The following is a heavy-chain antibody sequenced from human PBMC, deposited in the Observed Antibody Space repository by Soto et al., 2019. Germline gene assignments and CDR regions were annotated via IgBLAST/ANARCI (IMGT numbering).Heavy chain of an antibody. CDR3: ATMGTPATGLYFFDY. V-gene: IGHV4-39*01. Sequence: SETLSLPCTVSGGSISSSGYYLCWIRQPPGNVLEWIGSIYYSGSTYYNLSLKSRVTISVDTSKNQFSLNLSFVTAADTAVYYCATMGTPATGLYFFDYWGQGSLVTVS. CDR2: IYYSGST. CDR1: GGSISSSGYY. D-gene: IGHD2-15*01. J-gene: IGHJ4*02.